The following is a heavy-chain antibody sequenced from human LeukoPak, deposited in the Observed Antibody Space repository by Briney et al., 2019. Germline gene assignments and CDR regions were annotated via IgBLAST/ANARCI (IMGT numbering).Heavy chain of an antibody. D-gene: IGHD2-21*01. CDR1: GFTFSSYA. J-gene: IGHJ6*03. CDR2: ISSNGGST. V-gene: IGHV3-64*01. CDR3: ARDLAYCGGDCYPRWYMDV. Sequence: GGSLRLSCAASGFTFSSYAMHWVRQAPGKGLEYVSAISSNGGSTYYANSVKGRFTISRDNSKNTVYLQMGSLRAEDMAVYYCARDLAYCGGDCYPRWYMDVWGKGTTVTVSS.